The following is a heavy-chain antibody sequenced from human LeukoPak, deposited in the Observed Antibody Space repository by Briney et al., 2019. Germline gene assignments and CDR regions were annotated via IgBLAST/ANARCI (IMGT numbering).Heavy chain of an antibody. CDR1: GYTFTDYY. J-gene: IGHJ4*02. CDR2: ISTYNGNT. V-gene: IGHV1-18*04. Sequence: EASVKVSCKASGYTFTDYYMHWVRQDPGQGLEWMGWISTYNGNTNYAQKVQGRATMTTDTSTSTAYMELRSLRSDDTAVYYCARVLRYDFWSAYYFDYWGQGTLVTVSS. D-gene: IGHD3-3*01. CDR3: ARVLRYDFWSAYYFDY.